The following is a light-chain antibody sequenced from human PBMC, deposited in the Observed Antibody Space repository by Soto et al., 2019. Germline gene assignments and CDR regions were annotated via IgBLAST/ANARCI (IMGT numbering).Light chain of an antibody. Sequence: QSVLAQPASVSGSPGQSITIPCTGTTSDIGAYDYVSWYQQHPGKVPKLIIFEVTKRPSGFSSRFSGSKSGNTASLTISGLQAEDEADYYCGSWDSSLSAYVFATGTKVTVL. CDR3: GSWDSSLSAYV. CDR1: TSDIGAYDY. J-gene: IGLJ1*01. CDR2: EVT. V-gene: IGLV2-14*01.